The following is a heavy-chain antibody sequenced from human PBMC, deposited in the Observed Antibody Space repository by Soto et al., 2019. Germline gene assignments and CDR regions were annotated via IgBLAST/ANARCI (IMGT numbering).Heavy chain of an antibody. J-gene: IGHJ4*02. D-gene: IGHD6-6*01. V-gene: IGHV4-31*03. CDR2: IYYSGST. CDR3: ARLSRSSYSFVY. Sequence: SETLSLTCTVSGGSISSGGYYWSWIRQHPGKGLEWVGYIYYSGSTYYNPSLKSRVTISVDTPTNQFSLKLSSVTAADTAVYYCARLSRSSYSFVYWGQGTLVTVSS. CDR1: GGSISSGGYY.